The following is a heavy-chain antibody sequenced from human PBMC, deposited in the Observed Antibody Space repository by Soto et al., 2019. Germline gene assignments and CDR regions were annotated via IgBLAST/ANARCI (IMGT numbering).Heavy chain of an antibody. CDR1: GGSISSYY. D-gene: IGHD6-13*01. CDR2: IYHNGST. CDR3: ARLMMDRSWYFDWFDP. Sequence: PSETLSLTCTVSGGSISSYYWSWIRQPPGKGLEWIGYIYHNGSTNYSPSLKSRVTISVDTSKNQFSLKLSSVSAADTGLYFCARLMMDRSWYFDWFDPWGQGTLVTVSS. V-gene: IGHV4-59*08. J-gene: IGHJ5*02.